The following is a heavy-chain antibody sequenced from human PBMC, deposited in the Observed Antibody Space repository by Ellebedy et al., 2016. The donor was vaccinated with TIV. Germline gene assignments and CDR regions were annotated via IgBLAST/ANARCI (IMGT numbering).Heavy chain of an antibody. J-gene: IGHJ4*02. CDR2: IYSSGGT. Sequence: GGSLRLSCAASGFTASSNYLPWVRQAPGRGLEWVSTIYSSGGTYFAGSAKGRFNTTRDNSKNTLYLQMNSLRAEDTAVYYRVGGISVAGKSLGFWGQGTLATVSS. D-gene: IGHD6-19*01. V-gene: IGHV3-53*01. CDR3: VGGISVAGKSLGF. CDR1: GFTASSNY.